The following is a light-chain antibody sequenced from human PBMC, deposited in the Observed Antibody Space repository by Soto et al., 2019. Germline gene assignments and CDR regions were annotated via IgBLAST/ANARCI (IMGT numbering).Light chain of an antibody. CDR1: QSISRY. CDR3: QQYKTYWIT. CDR2: KAS. Sequence: DIQMTQSPSTLSASVGDRVTITCRASQSISRYLAWYQQKTGKAPKLLIYKASSLESGVPSRFSGTGSGTEFTLTISGLQPDDFATYYCQQYKTYWITFGQGTRLEIK. J-gene: IGKJ5*01. V-gene: IGKV1-5*03.